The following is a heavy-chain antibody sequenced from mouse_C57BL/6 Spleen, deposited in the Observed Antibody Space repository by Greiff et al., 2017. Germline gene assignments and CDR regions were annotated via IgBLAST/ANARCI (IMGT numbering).Heavy chain of an antibody. V-gene: IGHV5-15*01. CDR1: GFTFSDYG. CDR3: ARHENYYGYFDV. J-gene: IGHJ1*03. CDR2: ISNLAYSI. Sequence: EVKLMESGGGLVQPGGSLKLSCAASGFTFSDYGLAWVRQAPRKGPEWVAFISNLAYSIYSADTVTGRFTISRENAKNTLYLEMSSLRSEDTAMYYCARHENYYGYFDVWGTGTTVTVSS.